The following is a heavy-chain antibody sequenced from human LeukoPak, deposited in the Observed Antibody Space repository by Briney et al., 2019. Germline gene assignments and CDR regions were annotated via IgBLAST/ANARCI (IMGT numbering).Heavy chain of an antibody. CDR2: IYYSGST. Sequence: SETLSLTCTVSGGSISSYYWSWIRQPPGKGLEWIGYIYYSGSTNYNPSLKSRVTISVGTSKNQFSLKLSSVTAADTAVYYCARTPGDNFDYWGQGTLVTVSS. J-gene: IGHJ4*02. V-gene: IGHV4-59*01. D-gene: IGHD3-9*01. CDR1: GGSISSYY. CDR3: ARTPGDNFDY.